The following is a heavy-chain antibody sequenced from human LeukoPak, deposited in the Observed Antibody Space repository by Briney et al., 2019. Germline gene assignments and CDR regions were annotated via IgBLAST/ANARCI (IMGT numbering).Heavy chain of an antibody. Sequence: GESLKISCKGSGYSFTSYWIGWVRQMPGKGLEWMGIIYPGDSDTRYSPSFQGQVTISADKSISTVYLQWSSLKASDTAMYYCARHTGERWLQSPVDYWGQGTLVTVSS. CDR2: IYPGDSDT. J-gene: IGHJ4*02. CDR1: GYSFTSYW. D-gene: IGHD5-24*01. V-gene: IGHV5-51*01. CDR3: ARHTGERWLQSPVDY.